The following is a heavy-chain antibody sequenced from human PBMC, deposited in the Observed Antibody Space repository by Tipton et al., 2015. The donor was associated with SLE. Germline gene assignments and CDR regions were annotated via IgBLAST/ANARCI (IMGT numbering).Heavy chain of an antibody. CDR3: ARERSPGIV. CDR2: IYYSETT. CDR1: GGSISSYY. V-gene: IGHV4-59*01. Sequence: TLSLTCTVSGGSISSYYWSWIRQPPGKGLEWIGYIYYSETTYYNPSLKSRVAMSVDTSENQVSLKLSSVTAADTAVYYCARERSPGIVWGQGTMVTVSS. J-gene: IGHJ3*01.